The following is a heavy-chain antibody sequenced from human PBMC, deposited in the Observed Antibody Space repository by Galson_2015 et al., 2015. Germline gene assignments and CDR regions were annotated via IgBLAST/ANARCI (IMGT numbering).Heavy chain of an antibody. Sequence: SLRLSCAASGFTFSGYCMSWFRQAPGKGLEWVSYISSSSSNIYYADSVKGRFTISRDNAKNSLYLQMNSLRAEDTAVYYCARRSDYALPAFDSWGQGTLVTVSS. V-gene: IGHV3-11*01. CDR3: ARRSDYALPAFDS. CDR2: ISSSSSNI. J-gene: IGHJ4*02. CDR1: GFTFSGYC. D-gene: IGHD4-17*01.